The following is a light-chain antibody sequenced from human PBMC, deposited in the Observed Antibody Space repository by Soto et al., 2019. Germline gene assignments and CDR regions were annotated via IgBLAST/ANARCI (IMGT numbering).Light chain of an antibody. CDR1: QNIYYN. CDR3: LQYHNLWA. CDR2: RAS. J-gene: IGKJ1*01. Sequence: ILMTQSPATVSVSPGESATLSCRASQNIYYNVAWYQHRPGQAPRHLIYRASTRAPGLPTRFSGSGAGTEFPLPISSLQPEDFAVYSCLQYHNLWAFGQGTKVEI. V-gene: IGKV3-15*01.